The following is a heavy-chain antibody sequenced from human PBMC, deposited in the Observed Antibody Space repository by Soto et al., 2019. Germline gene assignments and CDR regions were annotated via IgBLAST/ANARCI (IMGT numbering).Heavy chain of an antibody. V-gene: IGHV4-30-4*01. D-gene: IGHD5-12*01. CDR1: GGSISNADYY. CDR3: ARAIVVTVGGMDV. J-gene: IGHJ6*02. Sequence: QVQLQESGPGLVKPSQTLSLTCTVSGGSISNADYYWSWVRQPPGKGLEWIGYIYHSGSSFFNPSLKSRVTMSKDTSKNQFSLRLTSVTAADTAVYYCARAIVVTVGGMDVWGRGTTVTVSS. CDR2: IYHSGSS.